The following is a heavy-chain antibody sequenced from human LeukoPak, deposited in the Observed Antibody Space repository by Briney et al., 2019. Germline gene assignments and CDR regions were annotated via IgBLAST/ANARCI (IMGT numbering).Heavy chain of an antibody. CDR1: GFTFSSYS. Sequence: GGSLRLSCAASGFTFSSYSMNWVSQAPGKGLEWVSYISSSSSTIYYADSVKGRFTISRDNAKNSLYLQMNSLRDEDTAVYYCARERLRFLEWLENWFDPWGQGTLVTVSS. D-gene: IGHD3-3*01. J-gene: IGHJ5*02. CDR2: ISSSSSTI. V-gene: IGHV3-48*02. CDR3: ARERLRFLEWLENWFDP.